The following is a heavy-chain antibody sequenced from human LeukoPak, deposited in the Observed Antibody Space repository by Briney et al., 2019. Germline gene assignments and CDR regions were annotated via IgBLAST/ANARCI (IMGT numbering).Heavy chain of an antibody. J-gene: IGHJ5*02. D-gene: IGHD6-19*01. V-gene: IGHV3-23*01. CDR1: GFIFSGSG. Sequence: GGSLRPSCAASGFIFSGSGMHWVRQAPGRGLESVSVISASGATTFYADSVKGRFTISRDNFKSVLYLEMNSLRAEDTAVYYCATTARVAGAWGQGTLVTVSS. CDR2: ISASGATT. CDR3: ATTARVAGA.